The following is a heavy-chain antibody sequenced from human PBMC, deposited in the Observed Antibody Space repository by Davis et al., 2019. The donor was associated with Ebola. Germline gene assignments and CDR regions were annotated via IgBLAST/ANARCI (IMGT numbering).Heavy chain of an antibody. D-gene: IGHD7-27*01. CDR2: INHSGST. J-gene: IGHJ3*02. V-gene: IGHV4-34*09. Sequence: MPSETLSLTCAVYGGSFSGYYWSWIRQPPGTGLEWIGEINHSGSTNYNPSLKSRVTISVDTSKNQFSLKLSSVTAADTAVYYCARKLGIVGAFDIWGQGTMVTVSS. CDR3: ARKLGIVGAFDI. CDR1: GGSFSGYY.